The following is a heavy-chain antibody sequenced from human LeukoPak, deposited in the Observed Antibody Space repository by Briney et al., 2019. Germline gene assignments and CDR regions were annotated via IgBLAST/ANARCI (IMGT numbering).Heavy chain of an antibody. CDR2: ISGSGGST. CDR3: ERGTGYNTGRSGDY. Sequence: GGSLRLSCTASGFTFSSYSMTWVRQAPGKWLEWVSAISGSGGSTYYADSVKGRFTISRDNSKNTLYLQMNSLRAEDTAVYYYERGTGYNTGRSGDYWGQGTLVTVSS. J-gene: IGHJ4*02. D-gene: IGHD6-25*01. V-gene: IGHV3-23*01. CDR1: GFTFSSYS.